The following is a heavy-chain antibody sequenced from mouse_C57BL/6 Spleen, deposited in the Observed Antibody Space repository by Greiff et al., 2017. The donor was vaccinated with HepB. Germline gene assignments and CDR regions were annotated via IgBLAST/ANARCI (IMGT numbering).Heavy chain of an antibody. V-gene: IGHV1-64*01. D-gene: IGHD1-1*02. Sequence: QVQLQQPGAELVKPGASVKLSCKASGYTFTSYWMHWVKQRPGQGLEWIGMIHPNSGSTNYNEKFKSKATLTVDKSSSTAYMQLSSLTSEDSAVYYCARIRLGVGAMDYWGQGTSVTVSS. CDR1: GYTFTSYW. CDR2: IHPNSGST. CDR3: ARIRLGVGAMDY. J-gene: IGHJ4*01.